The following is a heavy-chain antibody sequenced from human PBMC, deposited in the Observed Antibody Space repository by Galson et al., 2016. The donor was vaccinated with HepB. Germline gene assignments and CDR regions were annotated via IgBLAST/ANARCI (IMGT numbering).Heavy chain of an antibody. Sequence: QSGAEVKKPGESLKISCKASGYTFTSYWIGWVRQMPGKGLEWMAIIYPGDFDARYSPSFVGQVTISADRSINTAYLQWRSLKASDTAMYYCARHRGDAGGIWGQGTMITVSS. CDR3: ARHRGDAGGI. V-gene: IGHV5-51*01. CDR1: GYTFTSYW. D-gene: IGHD3-10*01. J-gene: IGHJ3*02. CDR2: IYPGDFDA.